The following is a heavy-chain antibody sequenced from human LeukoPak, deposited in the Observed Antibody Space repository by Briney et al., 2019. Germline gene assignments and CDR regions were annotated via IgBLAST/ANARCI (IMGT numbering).Heavy chain of an antibody. J-gene: IGHJ5*02. CDR3: ARDRVAEYSSSWSENWFGP. Sequence: PGGSLRLSCAASGFTFSSYEMNWVRQAPGKGLEWVSYISSSGSTIYYADSVKGRFTISRDNAKNSLYLQMTTLTAEDTAVYHCARDRVAEYSSSWSENWFGPWGQGALVTVSS. CDR1: GFTFSSYE. D-gene: IGHD6-13*01. V-gene: IGHV3-48*03. CDR2: ISSSGSTI.